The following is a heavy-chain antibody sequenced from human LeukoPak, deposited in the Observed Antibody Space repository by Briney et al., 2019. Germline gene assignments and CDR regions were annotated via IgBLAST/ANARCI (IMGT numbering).Heavy chain of an antibody. CDR1: GGSISSYY. V-gene: IGHV4-4*07. CDR3: ARAIEVGAMTPFDY. D-gene: IGHD1-26*01. J-gene: IGHJ4*02. Sequence: SETLSLTCTVSGGSISSYYWSWIRQPAGKGLEWIGRIYTSGSTNYNPSLKSRVTMSVDTSKIQFSLKLSSVTAADTAVYYCARAIEVGAMTPFDYWGQGTLVTVSS. CDR2: IYTSGST.